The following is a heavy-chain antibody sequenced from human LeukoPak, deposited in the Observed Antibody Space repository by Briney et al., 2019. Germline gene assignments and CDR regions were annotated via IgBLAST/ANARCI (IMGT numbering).Heavy chain of an antibody. CDR3: ARGSGYCSSTSCYYTDY. Sequence: ASVKVSCKASGYTFTSYYMHWVRQAPGQGLEWMGIVNPSGGSTSYAQKFQGRVTMTRDTSTSTVYIELSSLRSEDTAVYYCARGSGYCSSTSCYYTDYWGQGTLVTVSS. J-gene: IGHJ4*02. D-gene: IGHD2-2*01. V-gene: IGHV1-46*01. CDR2: VNPSGGST. CDR1: GYTFTSYY.